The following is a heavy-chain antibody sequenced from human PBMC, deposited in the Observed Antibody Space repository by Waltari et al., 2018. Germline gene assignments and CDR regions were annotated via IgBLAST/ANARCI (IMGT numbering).Heavy chain of an antibody. V-gene: IGHV3-15*01. CDR1: GFIGSAW. CDR2: VKSNIDGGTT. D-gene: IGHD2-21*01. J-gene: IGHJ4*02. CDR3: TADVPDFVPQVDY. Sequence: EVQLVESGGGLVKPGDSLRLSCEASGFIGSAWRNWVRQAPGKGLEWVGRVKSNIDGGTTDYAAPVKGRFTISRDDSKNTMYLQMNSLKIEDTAVYYCTADVPDFVPQVDYWGQGTVVIVSS.